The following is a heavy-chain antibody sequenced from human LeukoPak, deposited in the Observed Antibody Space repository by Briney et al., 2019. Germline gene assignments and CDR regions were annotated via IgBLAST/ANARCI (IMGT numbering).Heavy chain of an antibody. Sequence: PSETLSLTCTVSGGSISSSSYYWGWIRQPPGKGLEWIGSIYYSGSTYYNPSLKSRVTISVDTSKNQFSLKLSPVTAADTAVYYCARYYGSGSYYPYYFDYWGQGTLVTVSS. CDR1: GGSISSSSYY. J-gene: IGHJ4*02. V-gene: IGHV4-39*01. D-gene: IGHD3-10*01. CDR3: ARYYGSGSYYPYYFDY. CDR2: IYYSGST.